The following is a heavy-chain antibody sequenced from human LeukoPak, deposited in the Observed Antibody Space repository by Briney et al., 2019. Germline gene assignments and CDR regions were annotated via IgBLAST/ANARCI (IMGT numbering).Heavy chain of an antibody. Sequence: GGSLRLSCAASGFTFSSYSMNWVRQAPGKGLEWVSSISSSSSYIYYADSVKGRFTISRDNAKNSLYLQMNSLRAEDTAVYYCARDRGSYTIGYFDYWGQGTLVTVSP. V-gene: IGHV3-21*01. D-gene: IGHD1-1*01. J-gene: IGHJ4*02. CDR3: ARDRGSYTIGYFDY. CDR1: GFTFSSYS. CDR2: ISSSSSYI.